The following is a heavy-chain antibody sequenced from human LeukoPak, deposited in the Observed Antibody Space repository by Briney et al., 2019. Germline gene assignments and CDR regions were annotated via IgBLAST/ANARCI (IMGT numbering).Heavy chain of an antibody. CDR2: ICNSGTT. CDR3: ARFSSTVAARPLDY. J-gene: IGHJ4*02. V-gene: IGHV4-59*08. D-gene: IGHD4-23*01. CDR1: GGSISTYY. Sequence: SETLSLTCTISGGSISTYYWSWIRQPPGKGLEWIGYICNSGTTNYNPSLKSRVTLSVDTSKNQFSLKLSSVTAADAAVYYCARFSSTVAARPLDYWGQGTLVTVSS.